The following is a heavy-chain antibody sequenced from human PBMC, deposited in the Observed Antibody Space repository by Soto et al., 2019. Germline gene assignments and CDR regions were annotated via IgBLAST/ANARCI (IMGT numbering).Heavy chain of an antibody. J-gene: IGHJ4*02. D-gene: IGHD6-19*01. Sequence: LRLSCAASVFTFSSYSMNWVRQAPGKGLEWVSSISSSSSYIYYADSVKGRFTISRDNAKNSLYLQMNSLRAEDTAVYYCARDLSGWPIDYWGQGTLVTVSS. CDR1: VFTFSSYS. V-gene: IGHV3-21*01. CDR2: ISSSSSYI. CDR3: ARDLSGWPIDY.